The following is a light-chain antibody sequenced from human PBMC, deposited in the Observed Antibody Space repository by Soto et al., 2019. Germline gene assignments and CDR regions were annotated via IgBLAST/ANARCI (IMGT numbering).Light chain of an antibody. J-gene: IGKJ5*01. V-gene: IGKV4-1*01. CDR3: QQYHSDPIT. CDR1: QSVLSNSNNKNF. CDR2: WAS. Sequence: DFVMTQSPDSLAVSLGERATINCKASQSVLSNSNNKNFLAWFQQKSGQPPKLLIYWASIRQPGVPDRFSGSGSATDFTLTISSLQAEDVAVYYCQQYHSDPITFGQGTRLEIK.